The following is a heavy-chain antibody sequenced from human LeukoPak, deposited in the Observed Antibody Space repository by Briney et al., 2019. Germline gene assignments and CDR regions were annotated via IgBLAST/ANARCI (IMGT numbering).Heavy chain of an antibody. J-gene: IGHJ4*02. CDR2: ISSSGSTI. V-gene: IGHV3-48*03. Sequence: GGSLRLSCAASGFTFSSYEMNWVRQAPGKGLEWVSYISSSGSTIYYADSVKGRFTISRDNAKNSLYLQMNSLRAEDTAVYYCARGPSPLKDYYFDYWGQGTLVTVSS. CDR1: GFTFSSYE. CDR3: ARGPSPLKDYYFDY.